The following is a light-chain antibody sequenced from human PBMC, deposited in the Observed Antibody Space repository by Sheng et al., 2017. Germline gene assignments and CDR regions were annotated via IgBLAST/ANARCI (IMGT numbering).Light chain of an antibody. V-gene: IGLV3-1*01. CDR2: GRN. Sequence: SYELTQPPSVSVSPGQTASITCSGDKLGDKYASWYQQKPGQSPVLVMYGRNKRPSGIPDRFSESNSGITASLTITGAQAEDEADYYCNSRDSSRNHVIFGGGTKLTVL. CDR1: KLGDKY. J-gene: IGLJ2*01. CDR3: NSRDSSRNHVI.